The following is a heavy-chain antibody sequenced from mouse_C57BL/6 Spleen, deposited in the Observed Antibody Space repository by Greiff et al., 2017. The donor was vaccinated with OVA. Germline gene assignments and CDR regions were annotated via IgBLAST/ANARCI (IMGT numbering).Heavy chain of an antibody. J-gene: IGHJ4*01. CDR1: GFTFSSYA. CDR3: TSLITTVVATGAMDY. Sequence: EVKLVESGEGLVKPGGSLKLSCAASGFTFSSYAMSWVRQTPEKRLEWVAYISSGGDYIYYADTVKGRFTISRDNARNTLYLQMSSLKSEDTAMYYCTSLITTVVATGAMDYWGQGTSVTVSS. CDR2: ISSGGDYI. D-gene: IGHD1-1*01. V-gene: IGHV5-9-1*02.